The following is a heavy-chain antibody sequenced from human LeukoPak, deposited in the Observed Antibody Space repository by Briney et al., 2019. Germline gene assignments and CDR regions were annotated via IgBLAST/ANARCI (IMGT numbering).Heavy chain of an antibody. Sequence: SETLSLTCTVSGGSISNYYWSWIQQPAGKGLEWIGRIYSSGSTNYNPSLKSRVTMSVDTSKNQFSVNPTSVTAADTAVYYCVRCRGTTVLTRFDNWGQGTLVTVSS. CDR3: VRCRGTTVLTRFDN. CDR1: GGSISNYY. J-gene: IGHJ4*02. V-gene: IGHV4-4*07. D-gene: IGHD4/OR15-4a*01. CDR2: IYSSGST.